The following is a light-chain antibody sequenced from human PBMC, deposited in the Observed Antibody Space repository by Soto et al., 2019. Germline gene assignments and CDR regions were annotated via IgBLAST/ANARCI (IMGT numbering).Light chain of an antibody. CDR1: QSVSSY. Sequence: ELVLPQSHAPLSLSPGDRSPLSRRASQSVSSYLAWYQQKPGQAPRLLIYDASKRATGIPARFSGSGSGTDFTLTISSLEPEEFAVYYCQQRSNWPLIVGRGTKVDI. J-gene: IGKJ4*01. CDR2: DAS. CDR3: QQRSNWPLI. V-gene: IGKV3-11*01.